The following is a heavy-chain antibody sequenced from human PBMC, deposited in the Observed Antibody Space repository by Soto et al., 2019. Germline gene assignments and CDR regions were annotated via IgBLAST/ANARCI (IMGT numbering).Heavy chain of an antibody. D-gene: IGHD6-6*01. CDR2: TGLNGRTT. V-gene: IGHV3-23*01. Sequence: EVQLLESGGGWVQPGGSLRLSCAASGFTFSIYAMSWVRQAPGKGLEWVSTTGLNGRTTYYADSVKGRFTVSRDNSKNTLDLQMSSLRAEDTAVYYCATVHSSSRSFDYWGQGTLVTVSS. J-gene: IGHJ4*02. CDR1: GFTFSIYA. CDR3: ATVHSSSRSFDY.